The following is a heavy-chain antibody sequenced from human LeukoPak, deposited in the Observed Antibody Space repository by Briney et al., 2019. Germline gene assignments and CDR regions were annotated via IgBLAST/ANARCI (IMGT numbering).Heavy chain of an antibody. Sequence: PGGSLRLSCAASGSTFSNYAFHGVRQAPGKGLEGVALTSYDGSHKYYADSVKGRFTISRDNSKHTLYLQMNSLRAEDRAVYFCARVHSSDWNAYFYYLGVWGEGTTVTVSS. D-gene: IGHD6-19*01. CDR1: GSTFSNYA. CDR2: TSYDGSHK. CDR3: ARVHSSDWNAYFYYLGV. V-gene: IGHV3-30*04. J-gene: IGHJ6*03.